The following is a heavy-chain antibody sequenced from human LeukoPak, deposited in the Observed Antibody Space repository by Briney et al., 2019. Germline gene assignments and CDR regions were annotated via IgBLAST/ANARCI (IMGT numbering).Heavy chain of an antibody. CDR1: GGSISRSSDY. Sequence: SETLSLTCTVSGGSISRSSDYWGWIRKPRGKGLGWIGSSYYSGSTYYNPSLKSRVTISVDTSKNQFSLKLSSVTAADTAVYYCASLSRTGMGKIDYWGQGTLVTVST. D-gene: IGHD7-27*01. V-gene: IGHV4-39*07. CDR2: SYYSGST. J-gene: IGHJ4*02. CDR3: ASLSRTGMGKIDY.